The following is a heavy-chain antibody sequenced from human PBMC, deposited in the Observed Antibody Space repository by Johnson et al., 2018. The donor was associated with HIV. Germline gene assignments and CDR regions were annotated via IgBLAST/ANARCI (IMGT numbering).Heavy chain of an antibody. Sequence: MLLVESGGGLVQPGGSLRLSCAASGFTVSSYAMRWVRLNPGTGLEWVSSMSGGGGSAYYSVSVKGRFTISSDTSKNTVDLQMNSLRDVDTAVYYCARLRRQKGGGAFDVWGQGTLVTVSS. J-gene: IGHJ3*01. V-gene: IGHV3-23*04. CDR1: GFTVSSYA. D-gene: IGHD4-17*01. CDR2: MSGGGGSA. CDR3: ARLRRQKGGGAFDV.